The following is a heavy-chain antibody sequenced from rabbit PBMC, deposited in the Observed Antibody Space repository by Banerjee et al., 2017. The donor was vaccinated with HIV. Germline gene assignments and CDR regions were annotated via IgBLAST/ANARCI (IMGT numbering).Heavy chain of an antibody. CDR2: INTSSGNT. CDR1: GFSFSNKYV. CDR3: ARDGGGAGFAL. Sequence: QSLEESGGDLVKPGASLTLTCKASGFSFSNKYVMCWVRQAPGKGLEWIACINTSSGNTVYASWAKGRFTISKTSSTTVTLQMTSLTAADTATYFCARDGGGAGFALWGPGTLVTVS. D-gene: IGHD3-1*01. V-gene: IGHV1S40*01. J-gene: IGHJ4*01.